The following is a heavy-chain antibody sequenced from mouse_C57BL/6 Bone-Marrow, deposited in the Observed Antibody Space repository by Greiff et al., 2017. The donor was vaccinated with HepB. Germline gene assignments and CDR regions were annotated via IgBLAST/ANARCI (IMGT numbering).Heavy chain of an antibody. D-gene: IGHD1-1*01. V-gene: IGHV1-55*01. CDR2: IYPGSGST. CDR1: GYTFTSYW. CDR3: ARSGSFQVLLLQV. J-gene: IGHJ1*03. Sequence: VQLQQSGAELVKPGASVKMSCKASGYTFTSYWITWVKQRPGQGLEWIGDIYPGSGSTNYNEKFKSKATLTVDTSSSTAYMQLSSLTSEDSAIYYCARSGSFQVLLLQVWGTGTTVTVSS.